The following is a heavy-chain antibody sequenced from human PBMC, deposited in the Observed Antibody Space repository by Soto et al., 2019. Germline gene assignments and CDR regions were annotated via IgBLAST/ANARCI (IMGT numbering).Heavy chain of an antibody. D-gene: IGHD3-22*01. Sequence: PGGSLRLSCASSGFTFISYGMHWVRQAPGKGLEWVAVIWYDGSNKYYADSVKGRFTISRDNSKNTLYLQMNSLRAEDTAVYYCARSSGYYPFDYWGQGTLVTVSS. J-gene: IGHJ4*02. CDR2: IWYDGSNK. CDR3: ARSSGYYPFDY. CDR1: GFTFISYG. V-gene: IGHV3-33*01.